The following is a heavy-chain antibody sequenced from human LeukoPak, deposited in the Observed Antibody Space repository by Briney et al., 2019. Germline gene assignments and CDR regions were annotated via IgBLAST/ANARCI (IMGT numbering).Heavy chain of an antibody. D-gene: IGHD6-13*01. Sequence: SQTLSLTCALSGDIFSSNSAAWHWIRQSPSRGLEWLGRTYYRSKLYNDYAVSVKSRLTINPDTSKNQISLQLNSVTPEDTAVYYCTREYNPSWCDRFDHWGQGTLVTVSS. V-gene: IGHV6-1*01. CDR2: TYYRSKLYN. CDR3: TREYNPSWCDRFDH. CDR1: GDIFSSNSAA. J-gene: IGHJ4*02.